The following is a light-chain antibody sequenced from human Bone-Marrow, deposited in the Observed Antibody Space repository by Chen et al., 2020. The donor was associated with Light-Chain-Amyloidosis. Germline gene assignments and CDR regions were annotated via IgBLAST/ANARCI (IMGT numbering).Light chain of an antibody. CDR2: RDT. CDR1: DLPTKY. Sequence: SYELTQPPSASVSPGQTARINCSGDDLPTKYAYWYQQKPGQAPVLVIHRDTERPSGISERFSGSSSGTTATLTISGFQAEDEADYHCQSADSSGTYEVIFGGGTKLTVL. CDR3: QSADSSGTYEVI. J-gene: IGLJ2*01. V-gene: IGLV3-25*03.